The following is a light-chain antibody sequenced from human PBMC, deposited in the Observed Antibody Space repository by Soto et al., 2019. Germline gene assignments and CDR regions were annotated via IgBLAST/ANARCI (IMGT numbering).Light chain of an antibody. Sequence: EMVMKQSPATLSVSPGERATLSCRASQSVSSNLAWYQQKPGQAPRLLIYGASTRATGIPARFSGSGSGTEFTLTISSLQSEDFAVYYCQQYNNWPRVFGQGDKVEIK. CDR3: QQYNNWPRV. CDR1: QSVSSN. J-gene: IGKJ1*01. CDR2: GAS. V-gene: IGKV3-15*01.